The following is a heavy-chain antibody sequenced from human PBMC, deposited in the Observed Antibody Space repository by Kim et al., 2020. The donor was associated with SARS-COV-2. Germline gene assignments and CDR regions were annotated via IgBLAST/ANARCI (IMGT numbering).Heavy chain of an antibody. Sequence: GGSLRLSCAASGFTFSSYGMHWVRQAPGKGLEWVAVIWYDGSNKYYADSVKGRFTISRDNSKNTLYLQMNSLRAEDTAVYYCAKDRITMVRGVTLTADYYYYYSGMDVWGQGTTVTVSS. CDR2: IWYDGSNK. V-gene: IGHV3-33*06. CDR1: GFTFSSYG. CDR3: AKDRITMVRGVTLTADYYYYYSGMDV. J-gene: IGHJ6*02. D-gene: IGHD3-10*01.